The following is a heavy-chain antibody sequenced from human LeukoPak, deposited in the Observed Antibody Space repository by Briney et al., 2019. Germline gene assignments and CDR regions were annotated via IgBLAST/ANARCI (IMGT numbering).Heavy chain of an antibody. CDR1: GGTFISYA. CDR3: ARDPLDYDSSLALPQAPHY. CDR2: IIPILGIA. J-gene: IGHJ4*02. D-gene: IGHD3-22*01. V-gene: IGHV1-69*04. Sequence: GASVKVSCKASGGTFISYAISWVRQAPGQELEWMGRIIPILGIANYAQKFQGRVTITADKSTSTAYMELSSLRSEDTAVYYCARDPLDYDSSLALPQAPHYWGQGTLVTVSS.